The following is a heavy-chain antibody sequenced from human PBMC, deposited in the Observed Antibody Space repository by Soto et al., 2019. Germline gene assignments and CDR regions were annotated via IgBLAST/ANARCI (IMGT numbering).Heavy chain of an antibody. D-gene: IGHD3-22*01. V-gene: IGHV3-15*01. Sequence: GGSLRLSCAASGFTFSNAWMSWVRQAPGKGLEWVGRIKSKTDGGTTDYAAPVKGRFTMSKDDSKNTMYLQMNSLKTEDTAVYYCKSDRGSCGYPDDLDIWGQGTMVTVSS. CDR3: KSDRGSCGYPDDLDI. J-gene: IGHJ3*02. CDR1: GFTFSNAW. CDR2: IKSKTDGGTT.